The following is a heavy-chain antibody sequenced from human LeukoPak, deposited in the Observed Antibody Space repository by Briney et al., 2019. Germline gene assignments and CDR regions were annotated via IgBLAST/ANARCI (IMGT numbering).Heavy chain of an antibody. CDR3: ARDWDGEGGNYYGVTY. Sequence: GSSVKVSCKASGGTFTSFAFSWVRQAPGQGLEWMGGIIPMFGTANYAQKFQGRVTMTRDMSTSTVYMELSSLRSEDTAVYYCARDWDGEGGNYYGVTYWGQGTLVTVSS. CDR2: IIPMFGTA. V-gene: IGHV1-69*05. J-gene: IGHJ4*02. D-gene: IGHD1-26*01. CDR1: GGTFTSFA.